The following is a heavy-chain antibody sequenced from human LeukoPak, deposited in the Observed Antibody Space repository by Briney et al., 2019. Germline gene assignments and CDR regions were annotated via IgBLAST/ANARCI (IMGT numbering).Heavy chain of an antibody. D-gene: IGHD4-17*01. V-gene: IGHV4-34*01. J-gene: IGHJ5*02. CDR2: INHSGST. CDR3: ARRLRGGWFDP. CDR1: GGSFSSYY. Sequence: SETLSLTCAVYGGSFSSYYWSWIRQPPGKGLEWIGEINHSGSTNYNPSLKSRVTISVDTSKNQFSLKLSSVTAADTAVYYCARRLRGGWFDPWGQGTLVTVSS.